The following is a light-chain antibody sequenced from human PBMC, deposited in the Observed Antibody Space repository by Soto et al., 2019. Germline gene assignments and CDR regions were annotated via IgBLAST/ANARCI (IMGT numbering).Light chain of an antibody. CDR3: CSYACSSSV. Sequence: QSALTQPASVSGSPGQSITISCTGTSSDVGSYNLVSWYQQHPGKAPKLMIYEGSKRPSGMSNRVSGSKSGNTASPTISGLQAEDEADYHCCSYACSSSVFGGGTKLTVL. V-gene: IGLV2-23*01. CDR2: EGS. CDR1: SSDVGSYNL. J-gene: IGLJ2*01.